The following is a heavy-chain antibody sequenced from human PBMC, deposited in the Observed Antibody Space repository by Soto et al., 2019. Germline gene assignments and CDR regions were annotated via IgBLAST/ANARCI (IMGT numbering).Heavy chain of an antibody. CDR3: VRGGIAGNWFDP. Sequence: QVQLQESGPGLVKPSQTLSLTCSVSGGSITSGGFYWSWIRQHPEKGLEWIAYIFHSGSTDFNPSLKGRIIISADTSKNQFSLTLTSVTAAATAVYYCVRGGIAGNWFDPWGQGTLVTVSS. D-gene: IGHD6-13*01. CDR2: IFHSGST. CDR1: GGSITSGGFY. J-gene: IGHJ5*02. V-gene: IGHV4-31*03.